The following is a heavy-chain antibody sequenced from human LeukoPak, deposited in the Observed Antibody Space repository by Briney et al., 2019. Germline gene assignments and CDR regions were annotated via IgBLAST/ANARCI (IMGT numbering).Heavy chain of an antibody. D-gene: IGHD3-10*01. CDR3: ARDIGSGPVDV. J-gene: IGHJ6*02. Sequence: SETLSLTCTVSGASISNYYWSWTRQPPGKGLEWIGYIYYTGRTNFNPSLKSRVTMSVDTSKNQLSLKLSSVTAADTAVYYCARDIGSGPVDVWGQGTTVTVSS. V-gene: IGHV4-59*01. CDR2: IYYTGRT. CDR1: GASISNYY.